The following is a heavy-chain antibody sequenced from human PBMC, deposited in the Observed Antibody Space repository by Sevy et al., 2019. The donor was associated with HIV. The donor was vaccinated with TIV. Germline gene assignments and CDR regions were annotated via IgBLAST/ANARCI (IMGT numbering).Heavy chain of an antibody. CDR1: GFTFSNYS. Sequence: QLGGSLRLSCAASGFTFSNYSMSWVRQPPGKGLEWVSTLSFGCGEINYADSVKGRFTISRDNSKSSVYLQMNNLRPEDTAVYYCAREGCTKPHDYWGQGTLVTVSS. D-gene: IGHD2-8*01. J-gene: IGHJ4*02. CDR3: AREGCTKPHDY. CDR2: LSFGCGEI. V-gene: IGHV3-23*01.